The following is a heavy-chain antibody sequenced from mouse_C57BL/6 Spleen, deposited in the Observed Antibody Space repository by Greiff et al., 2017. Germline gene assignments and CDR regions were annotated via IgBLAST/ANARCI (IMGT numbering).Heavy chain of an antibody. CDR1: GYTFTDYN. CDR3: AGGYSTLDY. V-gene: IGHV1-22*01. J-gene: IGHJ2*01. Sequence: EVQLQQSGPELVKPGASVKMSCKASGYTFTDYNMHWVKQSHGKSLVWIGNINPNNGGTSYNQKFKGKATLTVNKSSSTAYMELRSLTSEDSAVYYCAGGYSTLDYWGQGTTLTVSS. CDR2: INPNNGGT. D-gene: IGHD2-5*01.